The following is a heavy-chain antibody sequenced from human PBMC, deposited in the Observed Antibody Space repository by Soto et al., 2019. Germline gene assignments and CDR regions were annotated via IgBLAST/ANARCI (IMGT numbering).Heavy chain of an antibody. J-gene: IGHJ4*02. V-gene: IGHV3-23*01. Sequence: EVQLLESGGGLVQPGGSLRLSCAASGFTFSSYAMSWVRQAPGKGLEWVSAISGSGGSTYYADSMKGRFTISRDNSKNTLYLQMNSLRAEDTAVYYCAKEICEGYCSSTSPRDYWGQGTLVTVSS. CDR1: GFTFSSYA. CDR2: ISGSGGST. D-gene: IGHD2-2*01. CDR3: AKEICEGYCSSTSPRDY.